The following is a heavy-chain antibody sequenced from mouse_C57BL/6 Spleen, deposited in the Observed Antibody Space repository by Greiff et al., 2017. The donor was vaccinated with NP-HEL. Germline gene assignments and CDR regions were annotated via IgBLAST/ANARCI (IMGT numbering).Heavy chain of an antibody. Sequence: VQLQQPGAELVMPGASVKLSCKASGYTFTSYWMHWVKQRPGQDLEWIGEIDPSDSYTNYNQKFKGKSTLTVDKSSSTAYMQLSSLTSEDSAVYYCARSIGYSFDYWGQGTTLTVSS. CDR1: GYTFTSYW. CDR3: ARSIGYSFDY. J-gene: IGHJ2*01. CDR2: IDPSDSYT. D-gene: IGHD2-12*01. V-gene: IGHV1-69*01.